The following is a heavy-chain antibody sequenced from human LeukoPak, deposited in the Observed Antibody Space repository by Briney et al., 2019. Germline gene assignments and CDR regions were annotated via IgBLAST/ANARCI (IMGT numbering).Heavy chain of an antibody. V-gene: IGHV3-21*01. CDR2: ISSSSSYI. CDR1: GFTFSSYS. D-gene: IGHD3-10*01. CDR3: AREENYYGTTGPGCFDY. J-gene: IGHJ4*02. Sequence: GGSLRLSCAASGFTFSSYSMNWVRQAPGKGLEWVSSISSSSSYIYYADSVKGRFTISRDNAKNSLYLQMNSLRAEDTAVYYCAREENYYGTTGPGCFDYWGQGTLVTVSS.